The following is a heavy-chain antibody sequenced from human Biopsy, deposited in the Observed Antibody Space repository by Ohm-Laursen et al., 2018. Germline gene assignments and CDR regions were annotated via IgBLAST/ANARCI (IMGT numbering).Heavy chain of an antibody. CDR1: GLTFSRYS. Sequence: SLRLSCAATGLTFSRYSMHWVRQAPGKGLEWVPSISSSSNFIYYGDSVKGRFTISRDNAKNSLYLQMNSLRAEDTAVYYCARVLLPAAAVHYGMDVWGQGTTVTVSS. D-gene: IGHD2-2*01. CDR3: ARVLLPAAAVHYGMDV. V-gene: IGHV3-21*01. J-gene: IGHJ6*02. CDR2: ISSSSNFI.